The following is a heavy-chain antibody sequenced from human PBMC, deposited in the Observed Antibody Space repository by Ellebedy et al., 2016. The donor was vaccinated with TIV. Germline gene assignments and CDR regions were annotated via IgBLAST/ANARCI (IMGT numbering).Heavy chain of an antibody. J-gene: IGHJ4*02. CDR3: AKRGYCRGGDCFSVLSSRFDF. Sequence: GESLKISXAASGFTFPSNAMNWVRQAPGKGLEWVSVISGSGDTTYSADSVKGRFTISRDNSKNTLYLQMNSLRVEDTAIYYCAKRGYCRGGDCFSVLSSRFDFWGQGTLVTVSS. V-gene: IGHV3-23*01. CDR2: ISGSGDTT. CDR1: GFTFPSNA. D-gene: IGHD2-21*01.